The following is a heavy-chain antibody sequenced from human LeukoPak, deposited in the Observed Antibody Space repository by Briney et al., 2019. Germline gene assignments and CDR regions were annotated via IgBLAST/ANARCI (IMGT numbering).Heavy chain of an antibody. V-gene: IGHV3-23*01. CDR3: AKVAAAGKYFDY. CDR1: GFTFSSFT. J-gene: IGHJ4*02. D-gene: IGHD6-13*01. CDR2: ISGSGGST. Sequence: GGSLRLSCAASGFTFSSFTMSWVRQAPGKGLEWVSAISGSGGSTYYADSVKGRFTISRDNSKNTLYLQMNSLRAEDSAVYYCAKVAAAGKYFDYWGQGTLVTVSS.